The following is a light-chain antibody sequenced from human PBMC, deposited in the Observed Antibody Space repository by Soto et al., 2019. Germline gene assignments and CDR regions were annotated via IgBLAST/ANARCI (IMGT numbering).Light chain of an antibody. J-gene: IGLJ1*01. CDR1: SSAVSGYHY. V-gene: IGLV2-14*01. Sequence: QAALTQPASVSGSPGQSITITCTGTSSAVSGYHYVSWYQQHPGKAPKLMIYEVSNRPSGDSNRFSGSQSGSTASLTISGLQAEDEADYYCSSYTSSRALCVFGAGTKVTVL. CDR3: SSYTSSRALCV. CDR2: EVS.